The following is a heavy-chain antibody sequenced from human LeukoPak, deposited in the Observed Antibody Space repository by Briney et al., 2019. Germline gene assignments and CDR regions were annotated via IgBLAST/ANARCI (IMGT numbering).Heavy chain of an antibody. Sequence: ASVKVSCKASGYTFTSYAMHWVRQAPGQRLEWMGCINAGNGNTKYSQKFQGRVTITRDTSASTAYMELSSLRSEDTAVYYCARSGYSYGSLDSGYWGQGTLVTVSS. D-gene: IGHD5-18*01. J-gene: IGHJ4*02. CDR1: GYTFTSYA. V-gene: IGHV1-3*01. CDR3: ARSGYSYGSLDSGY. CDR2: INAGNGNT.